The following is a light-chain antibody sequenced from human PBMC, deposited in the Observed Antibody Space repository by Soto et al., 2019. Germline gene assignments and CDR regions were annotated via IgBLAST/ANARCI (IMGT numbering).Light chain of an antibody. CDR1: QSVSSTY. CDR3: QHFGGSSWT. J-gene: IGKJ1*01. V-gene: IGKV3-20*01. CDR2: GAS. Sequence: EIVLTQSPGTLSLSPGERATLSCRASQSVSSTYLAWYQHKPGQPPRRLIYGASRSAPGIPDRFSGSGSGTDFTLTISRLEPEDFAVYYCQHFGGSSWTFGQGTKVDFK.